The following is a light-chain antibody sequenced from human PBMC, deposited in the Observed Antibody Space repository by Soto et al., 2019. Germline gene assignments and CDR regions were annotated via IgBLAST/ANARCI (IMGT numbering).Light chain of an antibody. CDR3: QQSYSTPLT. CDR2: AAS. J-gene: IGKJ3*01. Sequence: DIPMTQSPSSLSASVGDRVTITCRASQSISSYLNWYQQKPGKAPTLLIYAASSLQSGVPSRFSGSGSGTDFTLTISSLQPEDFAIYYCQQSYSTPLTFGPGTKVDIK. CDR1: QSISSY. V-gene: IGKV1-39*01.